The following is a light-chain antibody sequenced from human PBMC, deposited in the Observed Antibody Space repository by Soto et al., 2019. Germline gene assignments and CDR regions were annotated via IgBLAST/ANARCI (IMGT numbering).Light chain of an antibody. CDR3: AAWADSLSALCV. Sequence: QSVLTQPPSASGTPGQRVTISCSGSSSNIGSNYVYWYQQLPGTAPKLLIYRNNQRPSGVPDRFSGSKSGTSASLAISGLRSEDEAVYYCAAWADSLSALCVFGTGTKVTVL. J-gene: IGLJ1*01. CDR2: RNN. V-gene: IGLV1-47*01. CDR1: SSNIGSNY.